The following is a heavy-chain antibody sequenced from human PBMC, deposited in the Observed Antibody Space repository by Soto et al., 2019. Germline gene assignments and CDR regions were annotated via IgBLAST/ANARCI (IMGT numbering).Heavy chain of an antibody. Sequence: SETLSLTCTVSGGSISSYYWSWIRQPPGKGLEWIWYIYYSGTTYYNPSLKSRVTISVDRSKNQFSLKLNSVTAADTAVYYCAIGVNYYDSSGSSWFDPWGQGALVTVSS. D-gene: IGHD3-22*01. CDR1: GGSISSYY. V-gene: IGHV4-59*12. J-gene: IGHJ5*02. CDR2: IYYSGTT. CDR3: AIGVNYYDSSGSSWFDP.